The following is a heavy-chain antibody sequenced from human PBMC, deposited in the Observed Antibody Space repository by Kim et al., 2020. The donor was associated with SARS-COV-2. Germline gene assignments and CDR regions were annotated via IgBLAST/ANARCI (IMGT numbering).Heavy chain of an antibody. J-gene: IGHJ4*02. Sequence: SETLSLTCAVYGGSFSGYYWSWIRQPPGKGLEWIGEINHSGSTNYNPSLKSRVTISVDTSKNQFSLKLSSVTAADTAVYYCARRGDYVDFDYWGQGTLVTVSS. CDR2: INHSGST. CDR3: ARRGDYVDFDY. CDR1: GGSFSGYY. V-gene: IGHV4-34*01. D-gene: IGHD4-17*01.